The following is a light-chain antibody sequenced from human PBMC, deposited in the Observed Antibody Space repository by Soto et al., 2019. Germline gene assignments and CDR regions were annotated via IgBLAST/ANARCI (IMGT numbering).Light chain of an antibody. CDR1: QSISSW. CDR2: DAS. J-gene: IGKJ1*01. V-gene: IGKV1-5*01. Sequence: DIQMTQSPSTLSASVGDRVTITCRASQSISSWLAWYQQKPGKAPKLLIYDASSLESGVPSRFSGSGSGTEFALTISSLQPDDFATCYCQQYNSYSQTFGQGTKVDIK. CDR3: QQYNSYSQT.